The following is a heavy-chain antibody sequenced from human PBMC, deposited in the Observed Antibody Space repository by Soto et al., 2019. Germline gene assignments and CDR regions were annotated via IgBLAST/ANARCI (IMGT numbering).Heavy chain of an antibody. J-gene: IGHJ4*02. D-gene: IGHD7-27*01. V-gene: IGHV4-31*02. CDR1: RGGR. CDR2: IYDSGRT. CDR3: TRLTTIITGAFDD. Sequence: RGGRRIWKRKYPGEGLVWIGHIYDSGRTYYNPSLESRVSISIDTSKNEFSLTLTSVTAADTAVYYCTRLTTIITGAFDDWGLGTVVTVSS.